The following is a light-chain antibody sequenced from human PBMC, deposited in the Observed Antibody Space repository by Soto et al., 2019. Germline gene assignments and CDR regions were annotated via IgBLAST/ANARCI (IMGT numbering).Light chain of an antibody. CDR1: TGAVTSDHY. CDR2: DTK. Sequence: VVTQEPSLTVSPGGTVTLTCGSSTGAVTSDHYPYWLQQKPGQAPRTLIYDTKNKHSWAPARFSGSLLGGKAALTLAGAQPEDEADYYCLLSYTGASYVFGTGTKVTVL. V-gene: IGLV7-46*01. CDR3: LLSYTGASYV. J-gene: IGLJ1*01.